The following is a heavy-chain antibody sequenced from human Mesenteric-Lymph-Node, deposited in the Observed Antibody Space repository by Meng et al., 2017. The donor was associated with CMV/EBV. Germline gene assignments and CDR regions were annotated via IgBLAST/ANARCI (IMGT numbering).Heavy chain of an antibody. V-gene: IGHV4-34*01. CDR3: ARGVAAAGTDDAFDI. J-gene: IGHJ3*02. CDR2: INHSGST. CDR1: GGSFSGYY. D-gene: IGHD6-13*01. Sequence: SETLSLTCAVYGGSFSGYYWSWIRQPPGKGLEWIGEINHSGSTNYNPSLKSRVTISVDTSKNQFSLKLSSVTAADTAVYYCARGVAAAGTDDAFDIWGQGTMVTVSS.